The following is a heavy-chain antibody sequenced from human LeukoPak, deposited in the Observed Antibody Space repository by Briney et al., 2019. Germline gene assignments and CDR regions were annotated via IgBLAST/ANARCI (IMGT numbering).Heavy chain of an antibody. CDR2: MYYSGTT. CDR1: GGSITSYY. CDR3: ARLPMAVTPHVDY. J-gene: IGHJ4*02. D-gene: IGHD2-21*02. V-gene: IGHV4-59*01. Sequence: SETLSLTCTVSGGSITSYYRSWIRQSPGKGLEWIGFMYYSGTTNYNPSLESRVTISLGMSKNQFSLKLSSVTAADTAVYYCARLPMAVTPHVDYWGQGTLVTVSS.